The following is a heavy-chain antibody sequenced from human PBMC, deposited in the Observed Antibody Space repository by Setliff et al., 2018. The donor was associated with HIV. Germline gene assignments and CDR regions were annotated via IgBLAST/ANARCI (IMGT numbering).Heavy chain of an antibody. Sequence: PSETLSLTCTVSGGSVSSGGYYWSWIRQHPGKGLECIGYIYYSGSTYFNPSLKSRVTISVDTSKNQFSLKVSSVTAADTAVYYCARVARGGHGAPYNWFDPWGQGILVTVSS. D-gene: IGHD2-8*01. CDR3: ARVARGGHGAPYNWFDP. CDR1: GGSVSSGGYY. V-gene: IGHV4-31*03. CDR2: IYYSGST. J-gene: IGHJ5*02.